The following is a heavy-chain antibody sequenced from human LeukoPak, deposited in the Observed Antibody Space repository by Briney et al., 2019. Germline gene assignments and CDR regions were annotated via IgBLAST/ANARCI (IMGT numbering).Heavy chain of an antibody. CDR2: ILSSGTT. CDR1: GGAISSYY. Sequence: SETLSLTCTVSGGAISSYYWSWLRLSPGKGLEWIGYILSSGTTNYNPSLKSRVTISVDTSKNQFSLKLSSVTAADTAVYYCARTMSGAFDIWGQGTMVTVSS. V-gene: IGHV4-59*12. J-gene: IGHJ3*02. D-gene: IGHD3-3*01. CDR3: ARTMSGAFDI.